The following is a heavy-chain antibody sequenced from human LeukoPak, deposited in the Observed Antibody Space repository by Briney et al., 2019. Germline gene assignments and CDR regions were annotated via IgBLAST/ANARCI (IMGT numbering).Heavy chain of an antibody. CDR2: IRSKAYGGTT. CDR3: TQHSSGWARYFDY. J-gene: IGHJ4*02. CDR1: GFTFGDYA. D-gene: IGHD6-19*01. Sequence: PGGSLRLSCTASGFTFGDYAMSWFRQAPGKGLEWVGFIRSKAYGGTTEYAASVKGRFTISRDDSKSIAYLQMNSLKTEDTAVYYCTQHSSGWARYFDYWGQGTLVTVSS. V-gene: IGHV3-49*03.